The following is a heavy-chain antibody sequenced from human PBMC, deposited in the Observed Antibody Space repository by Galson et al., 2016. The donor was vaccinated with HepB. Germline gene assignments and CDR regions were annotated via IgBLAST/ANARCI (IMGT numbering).Heavy chain of an antibody. D-gene: IGHD5-12*01. CDR1: GFTVSSHY. CDR3: ARALTGIVATGGH. V-gene: IGHV3-66*02. Sequence: SLRLSCAVSGFTVSSHYMSWVRQAPGKGLEWVSVIYSGGTTDYADSVKGRFTIARDNSQNTLFLQMNSLRGDDTAMYYCARALTGIVATGGHWGQGTLVIVSS. CDR2: IYSGGTT. J-gene: IGHJ4*02.